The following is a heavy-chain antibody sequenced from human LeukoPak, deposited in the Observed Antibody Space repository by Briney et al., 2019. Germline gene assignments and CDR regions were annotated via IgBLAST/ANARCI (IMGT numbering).Heavy chain of an antibody. Sequence: GGSLRLSCAASGFTFSNYAMSWVRQAPGKGLEWVSGAGTSTYYADSVKGRFTISRDNSKSTLYLQMHSLKTEDTAVYSGPAATTSDYWGQGTLVTVSS. J-gene: IGHJ4*02. CDR1: GFTFSNYA. CDR2: SGAGTST. V-gene: IGHV3-23*01. CDR3: PAATTSDY. D-gene: IGHD1-26*01.